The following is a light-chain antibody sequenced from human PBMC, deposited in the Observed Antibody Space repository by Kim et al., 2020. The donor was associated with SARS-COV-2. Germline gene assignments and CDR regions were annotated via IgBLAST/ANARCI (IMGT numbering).Light chain of an antibody. J-gene: IGLJ2*01. CDR1: SSDIGGYDF. V-gene: IGLV2-14*04. CDR2: DVT. Sequence: GQSITISCTGTSSDIGGYDFVSWYQQHPGKAPKLMIYDVTKRPSGVSDRFSGSKSGNTASLTISGLQAEDEADYYCSSYTDSRTVVFGGGTQLTVL. CDR3: SSYTDSRTVV.